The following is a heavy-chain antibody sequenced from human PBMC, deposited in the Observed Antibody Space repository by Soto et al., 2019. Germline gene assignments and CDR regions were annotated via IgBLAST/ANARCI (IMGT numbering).Heavy chain of an antibody. J-gene: IGHJ4*02. D-gene: IGHD3-10*01. CDR2: INSDGSST. CDR1: GFTFSSYW. Sequence: GGSLRLSCAASGFTFSSYWMHWVRQAPGKGLVWVSRINSDGSSTSYADSVKGRFTISRDNAKNTLYLQMNSLRAEDTAVYYCARYYGSGSNTDFDYWGQGTLVTVSS. CDR3: ARYYGSGSNTDFDY. V-gene: IGHV3-74*01.